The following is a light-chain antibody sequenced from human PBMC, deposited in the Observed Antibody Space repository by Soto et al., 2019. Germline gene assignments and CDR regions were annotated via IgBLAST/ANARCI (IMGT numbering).Light chain of an antibody. CDR3: QHYKNSPWT. CDR1: QGISNW. J-gene: IGKJ1*01. CDR2: GAS. V-gene: IGKV1-8*01. Sequence: AIRMTQSPSSLSASTGDRVTITCRASQGISNWLAWYQQRPGKAPKLLVYGASTLQSGVPSRFSGSGSGTDFTLTISGLQSEDFATYYCQHYKNSPWTFGQGTKVEVK.